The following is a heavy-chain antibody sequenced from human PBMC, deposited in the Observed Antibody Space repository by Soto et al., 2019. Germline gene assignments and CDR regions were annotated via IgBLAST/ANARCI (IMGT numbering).Heavy chain of an antibody. CDR2: INAGNGNT. J-gene: IGHJ4*02. D-gene: IGHD3-16*01. CDR3: ARGPRPDMFTFGGVRVHYLDY. V-gene: IGHV1-3*01. CDR1: GYTFTSYA. Sequence: QVQLVQSGAEVKKPGASVKVSCKASGYTFTSYAMHWVRQAPGQRLEWMGWINAGNGNTKYSQKFQGRVTITRDTSASTAYMALSSLRSEDTAVYYCARGPRPDMFTFGGVRVHYLDYWGQGTLVTVSS.